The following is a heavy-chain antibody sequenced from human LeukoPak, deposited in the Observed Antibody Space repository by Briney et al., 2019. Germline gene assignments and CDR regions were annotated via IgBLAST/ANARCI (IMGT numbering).Heavy chain of an antibody. D-gene: IGHD4/OR15-4a*01. V-gene: IGHV3-23*01. CDR2: IPGGYGNT. CDR1: GFPFSDYP. J-gene: IGHJ4*02. Sequence: GGSLRLSCAASGFPFSDYPMTWVRQPPGKGLEWVSSIPGGYGNTYYAESVKGRFTISRDTSKNTLYLQMTSLRAEDTAVYYCAKTQVVGAFSPFACWGPGTLVAVSS. CDR3: AKTQVVGAFSPFAC.